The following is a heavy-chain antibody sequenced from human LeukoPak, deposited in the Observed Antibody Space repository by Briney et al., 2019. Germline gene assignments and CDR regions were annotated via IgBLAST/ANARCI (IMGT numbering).Heavy chain of an antibody. CDR2: IYYSGST. D-gene: IGHD6-13*01. CDR1: GGSISSSSYY. Sequence: SETLSLTCTVSGGSISSSSYYWGWIRQPPGKGLEWIGSIYYSGSTYYNPSLKSRVTISVDTSKNQFSLKLSSVTAADTAVYYCARGIAAAGPFGYWGQGTLVTVSS. J-gene: IGHJ4*02. V-gene: IGHV4-39*07. CDR3: ARGIAAAGPFGY.